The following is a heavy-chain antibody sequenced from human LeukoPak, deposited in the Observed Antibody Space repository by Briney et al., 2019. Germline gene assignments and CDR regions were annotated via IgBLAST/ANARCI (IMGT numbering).Heavy chain of an antibody. J-gene: IGHJ1*01. D-gene: IGHD2-2*02. CDR2: ISGSGGST. Sequence: GGSLRLSCAASGFTFSSYAMSWVRQAPGKGLEWVSAISGSGGSTYYADSVKGRFTISRDNSKNTLYLQMNSLRAEDTAVYYCALGDIVVVPAAIYPLQHWGQGTLVTVSS. CDR1: GFTFSSYA. CDR3: ALGDIVVVPAAIYPLQH. V-gene: IGHV3-23*01.